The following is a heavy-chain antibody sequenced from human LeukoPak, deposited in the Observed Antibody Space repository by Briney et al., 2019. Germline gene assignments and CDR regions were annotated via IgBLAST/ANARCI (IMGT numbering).Heavy chain of an antibody. D-gene: IGHD4-23*01. CDR2: ISYNSGTI. V-gene: IGHV3-9*01. J-gene: IGHJ4*02. CDR1: GFTFDDCA. Sequence: GGSLRLSCAASGFTFDDCAMHWVRQAPGKGLEWVSVISYNSGTIGYADSVRGRFTISRDNAKNSLYLQMNSLRAEDTALYYCAKDMHGGNSGIAAFDCWGQGTLVTVSS. CDR3: AKDMHGGNSGIAAFDC.